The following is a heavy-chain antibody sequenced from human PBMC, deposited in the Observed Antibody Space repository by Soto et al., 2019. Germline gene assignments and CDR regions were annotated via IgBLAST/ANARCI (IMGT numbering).Heavy chain of an antibody. J-gene: IGHJ4*02. V-gene: IGHV4-4*02. CDR3: AISRYSYGMKTDY. Sequence: QVQLQESGPGLVKPSGTLSLTCAVSGGSISSSNWWSWVRQPPGKGLEWIGEIYHSGSNNYNPSLKSRVTISVDKSKKQFSRKRSSVTAADTAVYYCAISRYSYGMKTDYWGQGTLVTVSS. CDR1: GGSISSSNW. D-gene: IGHD5-18*01. CDR2: IYHSGSN.